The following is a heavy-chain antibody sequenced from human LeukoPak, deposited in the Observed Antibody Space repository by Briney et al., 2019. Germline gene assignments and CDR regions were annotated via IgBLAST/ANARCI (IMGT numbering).Heavy chain of an antibody. J-gene: IGHJ4*02. D-gene: IGHD6-19*01. Sequence: GRSLRLSCAASGFPFSTYGMHWVRQAPGKGLEWVAVISYDASNKYYPDSVKGRFTISRDNSKNTLYLQMNSLRAEDTAVYYCAKDQENSSGWYTDYWGQGTLVIVSS. V-gene: IGHV3-30*18. CDR2: ISYDASNK. CDR3: AKDQENSSGWYTDY. CDR1: GFPFSTYG.